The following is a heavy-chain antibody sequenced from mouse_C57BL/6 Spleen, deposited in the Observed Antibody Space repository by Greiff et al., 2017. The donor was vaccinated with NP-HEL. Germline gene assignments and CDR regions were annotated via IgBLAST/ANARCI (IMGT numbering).Heavy chain of an antibody. J-gene: IGHJ3*01. V-gene: IGHV5-17*01. CDR3: ANQNLAWFAY. Sequence: EVKLMESGGGLVKPGGSLKLSCAASGFTFSDYGMHWVRQAPEKGLEWVAYISSGSSTIYYADTVKGRFTISRDNAKNTLFLQMTSLRSEDTAMYYCANQNLAWFAYWGQGTLVTVSA. CDR2: ISSGSSTI. CDR1: GFTFSDYG.